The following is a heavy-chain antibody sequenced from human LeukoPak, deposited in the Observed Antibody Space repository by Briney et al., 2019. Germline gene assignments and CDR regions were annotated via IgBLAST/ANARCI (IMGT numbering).Heavy chain of an antibody. CDR3: ARLDVVTRAFDI. D-gene: IGHD4-23*01. V-gene: IGHV4-61*05. J-gene: IGHJ3*02. Sequence: PSETLSLTCTVSGGSISSSSYYWGWIRQPPGKGLEWIGYIYYSGSTNYNPSLKSRVTISVDTSKNQFSLKLSSVTAADTAVYYCARLDVVTRAFDIWGQGTTVTVSS. CDR1: GGSISSSSYY. CDR2: IYYSGST.